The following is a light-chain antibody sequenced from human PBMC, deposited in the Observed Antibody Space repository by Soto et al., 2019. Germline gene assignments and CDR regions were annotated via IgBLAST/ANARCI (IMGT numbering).Light chain of an antibody. J-gene: IGKJ1*01. Sequence: DIQMTQSPSSLSASVGDRVTITCRASQSIRSRLAWYQQKLGEAPKLLIYDWSILQSGVPSRFSGSASGTAFIFTISGLQPEDSATYICLQGDSLPRTFGQGTKVDIK. CDR2: DWS. V-gene: IGKV1-12*01. CDR3: LQGDSLPRT. CDR1: QSIRSR.